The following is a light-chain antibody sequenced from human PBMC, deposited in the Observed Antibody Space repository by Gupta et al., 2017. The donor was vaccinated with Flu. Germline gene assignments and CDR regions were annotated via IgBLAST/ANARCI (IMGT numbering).Light chain of an antibody. V-gene: IGKV1-27*01. CDR2: GAS. Sequence: SSLSAAVGDTVTITCRASQGIRSSLAWYQQKPGKVPKILIYGASTLHSGAPSRFSGSGFGTYFTLTITSLQPEDVATYYCQKYDDAPWTFGQGTKVEIK. J-gene: IGKJ1*01. CDR1: QGIRSS. CDR3: QKYDDAPWT.